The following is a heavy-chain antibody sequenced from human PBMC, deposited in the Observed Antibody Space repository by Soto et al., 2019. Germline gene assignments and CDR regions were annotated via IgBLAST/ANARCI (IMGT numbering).Heavy chain of an antibody. Sequence: QVQLVQSGAEVKKPGSSVKVSCKASGGTFSSYTISWVRQAPGQGLEWMGRIIPILGIANYAQKFQGRVTITADKSTRTAYMGLGRLGFGGRGGVYWGGAYWRGGCCWGGGFDYWGQGTLVTVSS. CDR2: IIPILGIA. V-gene: IGHV1-69*02. J-gene: IGHJ4*02. CDR3: GGAYWRGGCCWGGGFDY. CDR1: GGTFSSYT. D-gene: IGHD2-15*01.